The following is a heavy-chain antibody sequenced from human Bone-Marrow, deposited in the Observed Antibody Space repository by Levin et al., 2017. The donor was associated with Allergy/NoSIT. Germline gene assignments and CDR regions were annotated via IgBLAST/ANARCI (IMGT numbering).Heavy chain of an antibody. D-gene: IGHD2-15*01. CDR2: ISAYNGNT. Sequence: ASVKVSCKASGYTFTSYGISWVRQAPGQGLEWMGWISAYNGNTNYAQKLQGRVTMTTDTSTSTAYMELRSLRSDDTAVYYCARDVVVVAATRGFDAFDIWGQGTMVTVSS. J-gene: IGHJ3*02. V-gene: IGHV1-18*01. CDR1: GYTFTSYG. CDR3: ARDVVVVAATRGFDAFDI.